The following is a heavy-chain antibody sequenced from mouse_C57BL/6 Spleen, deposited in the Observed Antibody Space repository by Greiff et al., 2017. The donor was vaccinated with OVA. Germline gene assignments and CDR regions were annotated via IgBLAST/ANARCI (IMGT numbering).Heavy chain of an antibody. V-gene: IGHV1-53*01. J-gene: IGHJ1*03. CDR3: ARGNYYGSSSYWYFDV. CDR2: INPSNGGT. D-gene: IGHD1-1*01. Sequence: QVQLQQPGPELVKPGASVKLSCKASGYTFTSYWMHWVKQRPGQGLEWIGNINPSNGGTNYNEKFKSKATLTVDKSSSTAYMQLSSLTSEDSAVYYCARGNYYGSSSYWYFDVWGTGTTVTVSS. CDR1: GYTFTSYW.